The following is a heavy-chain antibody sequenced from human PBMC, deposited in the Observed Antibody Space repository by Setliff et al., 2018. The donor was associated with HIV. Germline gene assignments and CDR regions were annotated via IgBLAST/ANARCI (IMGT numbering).Heavy chain of an antibody. J-gene: IGHJ3*02. D-gene: IGHD3-22*01. CDR2: ISAYNGNT. CDR1: GYTFTSCG. V-gene: IGHV1-18*01. CDR3: ARTSGIVVVITDAFDI. Sequence: ASVKVSCKASGYTFTSCGISWVRQAPGQGLEWMGWISAYNGNTNYAQKLQGRVTMTTDTSTSTAYMELRSLRSDDTAVYYCARTSGIVVVITDAFDIWGQGTMVTVSS.